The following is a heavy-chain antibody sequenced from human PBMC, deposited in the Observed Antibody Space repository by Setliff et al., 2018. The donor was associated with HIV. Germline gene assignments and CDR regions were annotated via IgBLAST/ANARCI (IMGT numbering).Heavy chain of an antibody. Sequence: ASVKVSCKASGYTFTSHGISWVRQAPGQGLEWMGWISTYNDNTNYAQKLQGRVTMTTETSTSTAYMELRSLRTDDTAVYYCARVSRGKYSSSWYGGFDYWGQGTLVTVSS. D-gene: IGHD6-13*01. CDR2: ISTYNDNT. CDR3: ARVSRGKYSSSWYGGFDY. V-gene: IGHV1-18*01. CDR1: GYTFTSHG. J-gene: IGHJ4*02.